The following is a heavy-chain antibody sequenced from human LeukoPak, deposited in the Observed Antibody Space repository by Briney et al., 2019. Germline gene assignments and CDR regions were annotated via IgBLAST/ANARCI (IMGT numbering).Heavy chain of an antibody. Sequence: SETLSLTCTVSGGSISSYYWSWIRQPPGKGLEWIGYIYYSGSTNYNPSLKSRVTISVDTSKNQFSLKLSSVTAADTAVYYCARGNFDWLLDPPGEHNWFDLWGQGTLVTVSS. CDR2: IYYSGST. D-gene: IGHD3-9*01. J-gene: IGHJ5*02. CDR3: ARGNFDWLLDPPGEHNWFDL. CDR1: GGSISSYY. V-gene: IGHV4-59*01.